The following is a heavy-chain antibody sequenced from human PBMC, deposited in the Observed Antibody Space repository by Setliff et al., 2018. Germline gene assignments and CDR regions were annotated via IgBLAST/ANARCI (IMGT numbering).Heavy chain of an antibody. V-gene: IGHV1-18*01. CDR1: GYTFTNFG. CDR2: NGA. Sequence: ASVKVSCKTSGYTFTNFGINWARQAPGQGLEWMGLNGAYAQKFQGRVTMTTDTPTSTAYMELRSLRSDDTAVYYCARGPPDFVVVPAAAKFDFWGQGTLVTVSS. D-gene: IGHD2-2*01. J-gene: IGHJ4*02. CDR3: ARGPPDFVVVPAAAKFDF.